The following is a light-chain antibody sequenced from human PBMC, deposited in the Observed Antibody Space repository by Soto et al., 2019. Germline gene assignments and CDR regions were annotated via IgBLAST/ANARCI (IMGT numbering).Light chain of an antibody. CDR3: QQYENYYT. V-gene: IGKV1-5*03. J-gene: IGKJ1*01. CDR1: QTINNR. CDR2: QAS. Sequence: DIQMTQSPSTLSASVGDRVTITCRASQTINNRLAWYQLKPGKAPQLLIYQASTLETGAPSRFSGGGSGTEFTLTISSLQPDDFATYSCQQYENYYTFGQGTKV.